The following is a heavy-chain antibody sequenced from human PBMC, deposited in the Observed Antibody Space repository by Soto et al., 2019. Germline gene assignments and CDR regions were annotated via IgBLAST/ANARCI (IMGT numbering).Heavy chain of an antibody. D-gene: IGHD3-22*01. CDR2: IYYSGST. V-gene: IGHV4-31*03. CDR1: GGSISSGGYY. J-gene: IGHJ4*02. Sequence: SETLSLTCTVSGGSISSGGYYWSWIRQHPGKGLEWIGYIYYSGSTYYNPSLKSRVTISVDTSKNQFSLKLSSVTAADTAVYYCAGSGYFSLFFNYWGQGILVTVSS. CDR3: AGSGYFSLFFNY.